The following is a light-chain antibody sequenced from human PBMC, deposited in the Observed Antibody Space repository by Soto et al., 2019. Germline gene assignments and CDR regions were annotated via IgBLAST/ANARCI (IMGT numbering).Light chain of an antibody. Sequence: QSVLTQPPSVSGAPGQRVTISCTGSSSNIGAGYDVHWYQQFPGTAPKLLIYGDNNRPSGVPDRFSGSKSGTSASLAITGLQPDDEADYYCQSYDSRLSGSVFGGGTKLTVL. CDR1: SSNIGAGYD. J-gene: IGLJ2*01. CDR2: GDN. CDR3: QSYDSRLSGSV. V-gene: IGLV1-40*01.